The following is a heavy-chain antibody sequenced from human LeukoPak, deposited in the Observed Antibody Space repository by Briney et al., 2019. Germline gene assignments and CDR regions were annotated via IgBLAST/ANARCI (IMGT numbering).Heavy chain of an antibody. D-gene: IGHD3-9*01. CDR3: ARDLGVDYDILTGYYNVHYFDY. J-gene: IGHJ4*02. Sequence: GASVTVSCKASGGTFSSYAISWVRRAPGPGLEWMGGVIPIFGTANYAQKFQGRVTITADESTSTAYMELSSLRSEDTAVYYCARDLGVDYDILTGYYNVHYFDYWGQGTLVTVSS. CDR2: VIPIFGTA. CDR1: GGTFSSYA. V-gene: IGHV1-69*13.